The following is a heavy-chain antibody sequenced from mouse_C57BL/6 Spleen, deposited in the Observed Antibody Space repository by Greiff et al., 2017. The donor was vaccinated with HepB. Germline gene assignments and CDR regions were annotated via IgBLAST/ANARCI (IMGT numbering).Heavy chain of an antibody. CDR1: GFTFSDYG. V-gene: IGHV5-17*01. J-gene: IGHJ4*01. CDR2: ISSGSSTI. CDR3: ARGEGYAMDY. Sequence: EVKVEESGGGLVKPGGSLKLSCAASGFTFSDYGMHWVRQAPEKGLEWVAYISSGSSTIYYADTVKGRFTISRDNAKNTLFLQMTSLRSEDTAMYYCARGEGYAMDYWGQGTSVTVSS.